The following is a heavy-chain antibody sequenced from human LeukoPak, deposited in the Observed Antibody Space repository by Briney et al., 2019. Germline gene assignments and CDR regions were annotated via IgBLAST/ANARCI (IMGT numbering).Heavy chain of an antibody. D-gene: IGHD3-9*01. CDR3: ARGLVGSP. CDR2: ISTSGLTI. CDR1: GFTFSTYD. J-gene: IGHJ5*02. Sequence: GGSLRLSCAASGFTFSTYDMNWVRQAPGKGLEWVSYISTSGLTIYYADSAKGRFTVSRDNAKNSLYLQMNSLRAEDTAVYYCARGLVGSPWGRGTLVTVSS. V-gene: IGHV3-48*03.